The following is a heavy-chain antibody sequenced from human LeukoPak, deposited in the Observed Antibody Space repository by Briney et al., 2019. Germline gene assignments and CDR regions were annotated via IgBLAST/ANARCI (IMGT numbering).Heavy chain of an antibody. J-gene: IGHJ4*02. CDR2: ISAYNGNT. V-gene: IGHV1-18*01. CDR3: ARDNRQGGWYKGGPFDY. CDR1: GYTFTNYG. D-gene: IGHD6-19*01. Sequence: GASVKVSCKTSGYTFTNYGLDWVRQAPGLGLEWMGWISAYNGNTNYAQKLQGRVTMTTDTSTSTAYMELRSLRSDDTAVYYCARDNRQGGWYKGGPFDYWGQGTLVTVSS.